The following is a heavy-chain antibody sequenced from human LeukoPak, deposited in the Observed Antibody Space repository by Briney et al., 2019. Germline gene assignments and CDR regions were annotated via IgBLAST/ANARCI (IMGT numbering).Heavy chain of an antibody. V-gene: IGHV4-59*01. CDR2: IYDSGST. CDR1: GGSISGYY. J-gene: IGHJ6*02. D-gene: IGHD5-12*01. Sequence: SQTLSLTCTVSGGSISGYYWSWIRHPPWKGLEWIGYIYDSGSTNYNPSLKSRVTISVDTSKNQFSLKLSSVTAADTAVYYCARVGSGYDSFYYYGMYVWGQGTTVTVAS. CDR3: ARVGSGYDSFYYYGMYV.